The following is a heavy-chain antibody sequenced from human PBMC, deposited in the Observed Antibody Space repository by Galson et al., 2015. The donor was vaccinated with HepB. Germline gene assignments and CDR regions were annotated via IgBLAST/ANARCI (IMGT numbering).Heavy chain of an antibody. CDR3: AKYDSSGFDY. V-gene: IGHV4-59*01. J-gene: IGHJ4*02. CDR2: IYYSGST. CDR1: GGSISSYY. Sequence: ETLSLTCTVSGGSISSYYWSWIRQPPGKGLEWIGYIYYSGSTNYNPSLKSRVTISVDTSKNQLSLKLSSVTAADTAVYYCAKYDSSGFDYWGQGTLVTVSS. D-gene: IGHD3-22*01.